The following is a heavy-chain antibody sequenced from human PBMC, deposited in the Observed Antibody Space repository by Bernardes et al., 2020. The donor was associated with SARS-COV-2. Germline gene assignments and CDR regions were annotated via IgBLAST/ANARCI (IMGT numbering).Heavy chain of an antibody. CDR2: INPNSGGT. D-gene: IGHD3-10*01. CDR3: ARALMVRGVIIPETAYYYYYGMDV. CDR1: GYTFTGYY. V-gene: IGHV1-2*02. J-gene: IGHJ6*02. Sequence: ASVKVSCKASGYTFTGYYMHWVRQAPGQGLEWMGWINPNSGGTNYAQKFQGRVTMTRDTSISTAYMELSRLRSDDTAVYYCARALMVRGVIIPETAYYYYYGMDVWCQGTTVTVSS.